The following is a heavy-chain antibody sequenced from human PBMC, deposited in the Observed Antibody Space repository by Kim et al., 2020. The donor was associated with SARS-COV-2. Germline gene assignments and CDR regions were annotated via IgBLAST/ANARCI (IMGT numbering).Heavy chain of an antibody. CDR1: GFTFSDYN. CDR3: VRTVSGVTNFDY. Sequence: GGSLRLSCAASGFTFSDYNMNWVRQAPGKGLEWVSYIYITSSIIYYADSVKGRFTISRDNARNSLYLQMNGLRDEDTGVYYCVRTVSGVTNFDYWGQGTLVTVSS. CDR2: IYITSSII. J-gene: IGHJ4*02. V-gene: IGHV3-48*02. D-gene: IGHD3-3*01.